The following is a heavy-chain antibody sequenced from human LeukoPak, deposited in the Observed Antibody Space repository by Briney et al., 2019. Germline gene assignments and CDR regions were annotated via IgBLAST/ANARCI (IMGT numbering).Heavy chain of an antibody. Sequence: GGSLRLSCAASGFTVSSNSMSWVRQAPGMGLEWVSVISSGGSTYYAGSVKGRFTISRDSSKNTLYLQMNSLRAEDTVVYYCAGGSYRYYFDYWGQGALVTVSS. D-gene: IGHD1-26*01. CDR1: GFTVSSNS. CDR3: AGGSYRYYFDY. J-gene: IGHJ4*02. V-gene: IGHV3-53*01. CDR2: ISSGGST.